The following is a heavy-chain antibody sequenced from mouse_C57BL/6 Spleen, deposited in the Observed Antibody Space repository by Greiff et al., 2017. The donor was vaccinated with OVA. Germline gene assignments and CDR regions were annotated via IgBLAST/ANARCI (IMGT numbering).Heavy chain of an antibody. CDR2: ISSGGSYT. CDR1: GFTFSSYG. V-gene: IGHV5-6*01. CDR3: ARPLVSPGAMDY. Sequence: EVQVVESGGDLVKPGGSLKLSCAASGFTFSSYGMSWVRQTPDKRLEWVATISSGGSYTYYPDSVKGRFTISRDNAKNTLYLQMSSLKSEDTAMYYCARPLVSPGAMDYWGKGTSVTVSS. J-gene: IGHJ4*01. D-gene: IGHD2-2*01.